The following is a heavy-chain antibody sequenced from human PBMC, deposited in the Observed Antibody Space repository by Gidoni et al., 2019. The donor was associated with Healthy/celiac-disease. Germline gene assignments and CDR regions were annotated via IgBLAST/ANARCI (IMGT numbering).Heavy chain of an antibody. V-gene: IGHV4-59*08. Sequence: QVQLQESGPGLVKPSETLSLTCTVSGGSISSYYWSWIRPPPGKGLEWIGYIYYSGSTNYNPSLKSRVTISVDTSKNQFSLKLSSVTAADTAVYYCARTQLWGKGLIDYWGQGTLVTVSS. J-gene: IGHJ4*02. CDR1: GGSISSYY. CDR3: ARTQLWGKGLIDY. CDR2: IYYSGST. D-gene: IGHD5-18*01.